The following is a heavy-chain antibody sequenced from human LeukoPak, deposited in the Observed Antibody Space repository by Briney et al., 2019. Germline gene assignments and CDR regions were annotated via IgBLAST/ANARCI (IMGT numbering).Heavy chain of an antibody. Sequence: PGGSLRLSCAASGFTFSSSWMTWVRQAPGKGLEWVASINQDGGEIHYVDSVKGRFTISRDNAKNSLYLQMNSLRAEDTAVYYCARESRGYDILTGKYHRGYYSYYMDVWGKGTTVTVSS. CDR1: GFTFSSSW. D-gene: IGHD3-9*01. V-gene: IGHV3-7*01. J-gene: IGHJ6*03. CDR3: ARESRGYDILTGKYHRGYYSYYMDV. CDR2: INQDGGEI.